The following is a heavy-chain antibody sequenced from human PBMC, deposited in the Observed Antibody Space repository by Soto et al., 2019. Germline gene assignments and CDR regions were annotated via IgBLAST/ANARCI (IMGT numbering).Heavy chain of an antibody. V-gene: IGHV1-69*02. CDR1: GGTFSSYT. J-gene: IGHJ4*02. CDR2: IIPILGIA. CDR3: ARLTLAYCGGDCYHDY. Sequence: QVQLVQSGAEVKKPGSSVTVSCKASGGTFSSYTISWVRQAPGQGLEWMGRIIPILGIANYAQKFQGRVTITADKSTSTAYMELSSLRSEDTAVYYCARLTLAYCGGDCYHDYWGQGTLVTVSS. D-gene: IGHD2-21*02.